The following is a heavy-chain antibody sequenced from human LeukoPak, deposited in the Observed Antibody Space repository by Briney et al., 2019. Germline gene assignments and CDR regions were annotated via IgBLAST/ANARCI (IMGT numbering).Heavy chain of an antibody. J-gene: IGHJ4*02. D-gene: IGHD2-2*02. CDR2: IRYDGSNK. CDR1: GFTFSSYG. V-gene: IGHV3-30*02. CDR3: AKGPAALGYCSSTSCYTSDY. Sequence: GGSLRLSCAASGFTFSSYGMHWVRQAPGKGLEWVAFIRYDGSNKYYADSVKGRFTISRDNSKNTLYLQMNSLRAEDTAVYYCAKGPAALGYCSSTSCYTSDYWGQGTLVTVSS.